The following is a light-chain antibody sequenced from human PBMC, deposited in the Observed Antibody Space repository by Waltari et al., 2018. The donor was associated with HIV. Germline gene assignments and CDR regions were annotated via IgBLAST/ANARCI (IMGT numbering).Light chain of an antibody. V-gene: IGLV1-40*01. J-gene: IGLJ2*01. Sequence: QSVLTQPPSVSGAPGQRVTISCTGSSSNIGAGFGVHWYQQLPGTAPKLLIYGDRNRPSGVPDRFSGSKSGTSASLAIPGLQSEDEADYYCQSYDSSLSTAVVFGGGTKLTVL. CDR3: QSYDSSLSTAVV. CDR2: GDR. CDR1: SSNIGAGFG.